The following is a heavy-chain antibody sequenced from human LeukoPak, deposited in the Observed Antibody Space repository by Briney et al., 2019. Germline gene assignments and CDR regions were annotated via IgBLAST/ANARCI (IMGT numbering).Heavy chain of an antibody. V-gene: IGHV3-21*04. D-gene: IGHD3-22*01. J-gene: IGHJ4*02. CDR2: ISSSSSYI. CDR3: ARDPLYYDSSRYLFDY. CDR1: GFTFSSYS. Sequence: GGSLRLSCAASGFTFSSYSMNWVRQAPGKGLEWVSSISSSSSYIYYADSVKGRFTISRDNAKNSLYLQMNSLRAEDTAVYYCARDPLYYDSSRYLFDYWGQGTLVTVSS.